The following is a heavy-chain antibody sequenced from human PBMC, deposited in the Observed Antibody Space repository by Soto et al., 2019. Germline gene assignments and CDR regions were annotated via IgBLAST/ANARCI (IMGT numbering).Heavy chain of an antibody. Sequence: GGSLRLSCAASGFTFSSYEMNWVRQAPGKGLEWVSYISSSGSTIYYADSVKGRFTISRDNAKNSLYLQMNSLRAEDTAVYYCARDTDYYDSSGPFDYWGQGTLVTVS. CDR2: ISSSGSTI. D-gene: IGHD3-22*01. CDR1: GFTFSSYE. J-gene: IGHJ4*02. V-gene: IGHV3-48*03. CDR3: ARDTDYYDSSGPFDY.